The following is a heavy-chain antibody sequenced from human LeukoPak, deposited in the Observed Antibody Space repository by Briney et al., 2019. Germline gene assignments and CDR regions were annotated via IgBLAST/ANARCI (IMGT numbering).Heavy chain of an antibody. CDR2: IIYGGRT. CDR3: ARDRDNYYDSSGYFDY. J-gene: IGHJ4*02. Sequence: SETLSLTCNVSGGSLSSSSYYWGWIRQPPGKELEWIGSIIYGGRTYYKTSLKSRVTISVDTSKNQFSLKLSSVTAADTAVYYCARDRDNYYDSSGYFDYWGQGTLVTVSS. CDR1: GGSLSSSSYY. V-gene: IGHV4-39*07. D-gene: IGHD3-22*01.